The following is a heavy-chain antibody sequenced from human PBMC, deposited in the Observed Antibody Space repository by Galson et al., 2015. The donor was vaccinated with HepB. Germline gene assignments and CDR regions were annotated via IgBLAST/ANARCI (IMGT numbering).Heavy chain of an antibody. Sequence: SLRLSCAASGLILKNFAMTWVRQPPGKGLEWVSTISGSGDDTYYADSVKGRFSTSRDNSKSTLHLQMNSLRVDDTAVYYCAKDRRPRWFGELGVFDVWGQGTMVTVSS. CDR2: ISGSGDDT. D-gene: IGHD3-10*01. CDR1: GLILKNFA. J-gene: IGHJ3*01. V-gene: IGHV3-23*01. CDR3: AKDRRPRWFGELGVFDV.